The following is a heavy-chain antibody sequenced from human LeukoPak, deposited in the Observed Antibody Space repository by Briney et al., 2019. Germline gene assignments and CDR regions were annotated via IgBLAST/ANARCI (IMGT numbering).Heavy chain of an antibody. CDR3: ARELQSGSYFDY. D-gene: IGHD1-26*01. J-gene: IGHJ4*02. Sequence: GGSLRLSCAASGFTFSSYAMHWVRQAPGKGLEWVAVISYDGRNKYYADSVKGRFTISRDNSKNTLYLQMNSLRAEDTAVYYCARELQSGSYFDYWGQGTLVTVSS. CDR2: ISYDGRNK. V-gene: IGHV3-30-3*01. CDR1: GFTFSSYA.